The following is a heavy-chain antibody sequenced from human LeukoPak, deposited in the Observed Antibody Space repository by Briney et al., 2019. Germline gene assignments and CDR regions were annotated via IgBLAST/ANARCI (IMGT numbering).Heavy chain of an antibody. CDR1: GFTFSSYG. D-gene: IGHD3-10*01. CDR3: ASYKDYDAFDI. V-gene: IGHV3-33*01. Sequence: SGGSLRLSCAASGFTFSSYGMHWVRQAPGKGLEWVAVIWYDGSNKYYADSVKGRFTISRDNSKNTLYLQMNSLRAEDTAVYYCASYKDYDAFDIWGQGTMVTVPS. CDR2: IWYDGSNK. J-gene: IGHJ3*02.